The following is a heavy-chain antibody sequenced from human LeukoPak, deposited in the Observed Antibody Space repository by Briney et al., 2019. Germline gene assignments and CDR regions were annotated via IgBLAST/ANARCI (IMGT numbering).Heavy chain of an antibody. Sequence: SETLSLTCTVSGDPIRSDGYFWTWIRQQPGKGLEWLGHIYYSGTTHYNPSLKSRISISVDTSYNHFSLRLSSVTAADTTMYYCALDNGAYFNSFDIWGQGTMVAVSS. CDR3: ALDNGAYFNSFDI. J-gene: IGHJ3*02. CDR2: IYYSGTT. D-gene: IGHD4-17*01. V-gene: IGHV4-31*03. CDR1: GDPIRSDGYF.